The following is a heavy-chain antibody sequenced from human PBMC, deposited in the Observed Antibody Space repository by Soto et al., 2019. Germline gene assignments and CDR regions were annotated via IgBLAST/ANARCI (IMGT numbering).Heavy chain of an antibody. CDR3: ARNIWETGDFDY. D-gene: IGHD1-26*01. CDR2: MNPNSGKT. J-gene: IGHJ4*01. V-gene: IGHV1-8*01. CDR1: GYTFTSYD. Sequence: QVQLVQSGAEVKKPGASVKVSCKASGYTFTSYDINWVRKASGQGLGWLGWMNPNSGKTGYAQKFQGRVTMTRDTSTSTAYVELTSLTYEDSAVYYCARNIWETGDFDYWGRGTLVTVSS.